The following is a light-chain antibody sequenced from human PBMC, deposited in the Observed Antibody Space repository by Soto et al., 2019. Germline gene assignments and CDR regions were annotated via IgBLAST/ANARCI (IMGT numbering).Light chain of an antibody. CDR3: SSAASSGTLV. CDR2: EVT. Sequence: QSALTQPPSVSGSPGQSVTISCTGTSRDVGNYNGVSWYQQPPGTAPKLMIYEVTNRPSGVPDRFSGSKSGNTASLTISGLQPEGEADYYCSSAASSGTLVFGGGTKLTVL. CDR1: SRDVGNYNG. V-gene: IGLV2-18*02. J-gene: IGLJ3*02.